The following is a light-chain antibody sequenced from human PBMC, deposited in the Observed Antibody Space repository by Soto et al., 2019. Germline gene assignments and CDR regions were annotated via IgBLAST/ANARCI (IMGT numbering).Light chain of an antibody. CDR1: SSDIGSYNR. CDR2: EVN. CDR3: NSFTTSSTYV. J-gene: IGLJ1*01. Sequence: QSALTQPASVSGSPGQSITISCTGTSSDIGSYNRVSWYQQPPGTAPKLIIYEVNNRPSGVPDRFSGSKSGNTASLTISGLRAEDEADYYCNSFTTSSTYVFGTGTKGTVL. V-gene: IGLV2-18*02.